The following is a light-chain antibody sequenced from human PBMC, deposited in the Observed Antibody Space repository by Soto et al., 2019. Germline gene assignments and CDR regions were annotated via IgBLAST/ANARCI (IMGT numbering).Light chain of an antibody. CDR1: SSDVGAYKF. Sequence: QSAPTKPASVSGSPGQSITISCTGSSSDVGAYKFVSWYQQIPGKAPKLMIYDVSYRPSGVSNRFSGSKSGNTASLTISGLQTEDEADYYCNSYTTSDTWVFGGGTKLTVL. J-gene: IGLJ3*02. CDR2: DVS. V-gene: IGLV2-14*01. CDR3: NSYTTSDTWV.